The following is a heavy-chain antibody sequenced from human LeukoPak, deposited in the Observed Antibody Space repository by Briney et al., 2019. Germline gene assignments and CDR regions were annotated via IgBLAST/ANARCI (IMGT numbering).Heavy chain of an antibody. J-gene: IGHJ4*02. D-gene: IGHD1-26*01. CDR3: ARILRCGLNDY. Sequence: PGSPQEWIGYIYYSGSTNYNPSLKSRVTISVDTSKNQFSLKLSSVTAADTAVYYCARILRCGLNDYWGQGTLVTVSS. V-gene: IGHV4-59*08. CDR2: IYYSGST.